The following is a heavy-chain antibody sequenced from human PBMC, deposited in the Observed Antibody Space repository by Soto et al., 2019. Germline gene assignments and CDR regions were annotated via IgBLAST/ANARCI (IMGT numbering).Heavy chain of an antibody. CDR2: ISGSGGST. J-gene: IGHJ4*02. V-gene: IGHV3-23*01. CDR3: ARVPYKYSSGWYPDY. CDR1: GFTSSSYA. Sequence: GGSLRLSCAASGFTSSSYAMSWVRQAPGKGLEWVSAISGSGGSTYYADSVKGRFTISRDNSKNTLYLQMNSLRAEDTAVYYCARVPYKYSSGWYPDYWGQGTLVTVSS. D-gene: IGHD6-19*01.